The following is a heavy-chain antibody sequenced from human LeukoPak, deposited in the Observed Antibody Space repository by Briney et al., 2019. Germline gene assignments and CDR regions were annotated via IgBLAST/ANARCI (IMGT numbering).Heavy chain of an antibody. J-gene: IGHJ4*02. CDR2: ISSGGSTK. Sequence: GGSLRLSCAASGFTFRSYEMNWVRQAPGKGLGWVSYISSGGSTKYYADSVKGRFTISRDNAKNSLYLQMNSLRAEDTAVYYCARTIALAAPFDYWGQGTLVTVSS. V-gene: IGHV3-48*03. CDR3: ARTIALAAPFDY. D-gene: IGHD6-19*01. CDR1: GFTFRSYE.